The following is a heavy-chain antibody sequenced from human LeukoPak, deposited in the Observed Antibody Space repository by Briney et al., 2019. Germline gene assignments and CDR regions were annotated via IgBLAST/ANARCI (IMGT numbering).Heavy chain of an antibody. Sequence: GGSLRLSCAASGFTVSSNYMSWFRQAPGKGLEWVGFIRSKAYGGTTEYAASVKGRFTISRDDSKSIAYLQMNSLKTEDTAVYYCTRDRGPLVVVTAIAWGQGTMVTVSS. CDR3: TRDRGPLVVVTAIA. J-gene: IGHJ3*01. CDR1: GFTVSSNY. V-gene: IGHV3-49*03. D-gene: IGHD2-21*02. CDR2: IRSKAYGGTT.